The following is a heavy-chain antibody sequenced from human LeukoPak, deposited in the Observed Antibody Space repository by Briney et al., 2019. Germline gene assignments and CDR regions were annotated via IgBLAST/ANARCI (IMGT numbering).Heavy chain of an antibody. CDR3: ARRTVAGTPFAGAAFDI. Sequence: PGGSLRLSCAASGFTFSSYSMNWVRQAPGKGLEWVSYISSSSSYIYYADSVKGRFTISRDNAKNSLYLQMNSLRAEDTAVYYCARRTVAGTPFAGAAFDIWGQGTMVTVSS. V-gene: IGHV3-21*01. CDR1: GFTFSSYS. CDR2: ISSSSSYI. D-gene: IGHD6-19*01. J-gene: IGHJ3*02.